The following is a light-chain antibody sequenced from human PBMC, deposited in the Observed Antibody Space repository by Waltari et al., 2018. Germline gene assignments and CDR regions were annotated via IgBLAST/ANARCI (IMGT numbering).Light chain of an antibody. CDR3: GSYSGTTTYV. CDR2: DVS. CDR1: GSDVGGSTY. Sequence: QSALAQPASVSGSPGQSVTISCTGTGSDVGGSTYVSWYQQHPGKVPKIIIYDVSVRPSGISSRFSGSKSGNTASLTISGLQAEDEADYYCGSYSGTTTYVFGTGTYVTVL. J-gene: IGLJ1*01. V-gene: IGLV2-14*03.